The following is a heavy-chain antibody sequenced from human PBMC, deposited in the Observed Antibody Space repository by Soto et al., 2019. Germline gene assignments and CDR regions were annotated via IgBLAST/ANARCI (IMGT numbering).Heavy chain of an antibody. D-gene: IGHD2-15*01. Sequence: SETLSLTCTVSGGSISSGGYYWSWIRQHPGKGLEWIGYIYYSGSTYYNPSLKSRVTISVDTSKNQFSLKLSSVTAADTAVYYCAREVVVAATHWFDPWGQGTLVTVSS. CDR1: GGSISSGGYY. CDR3: AREVVVAATHWFDP. J-gene: IGHJ5*02. CDR2: IYYSGST. V-gene: IGHV4-31*03.